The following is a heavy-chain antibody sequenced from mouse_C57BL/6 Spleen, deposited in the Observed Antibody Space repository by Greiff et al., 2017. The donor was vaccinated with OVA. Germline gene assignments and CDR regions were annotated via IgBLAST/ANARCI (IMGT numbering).Heavy chain of an antibody. CDR3: ASDYYGSRGYFDV. J-gene: IGHJ1*03. CDR2: INPNNGGT. CDR1: GYTFTDYN. Sequence: EVKLQQSGPELVKPGASVKMSCKASGYTFTDYNMHWVKQSHGKSLEWIGYINPNNGGTSYNQKFKGKATLTVNKSSSTAYMELRSLTSEDSAVYYCASDYYGSRGYFDVWGTGTTVTVSS. V-gene: IGHV1-22*01. D-gene: IGHD1-1*01.